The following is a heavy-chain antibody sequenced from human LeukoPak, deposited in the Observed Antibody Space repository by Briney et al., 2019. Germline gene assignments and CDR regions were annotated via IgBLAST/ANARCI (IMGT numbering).Heavy chain of an antibody. CDR3: ATDNYGWGSHDS. D-gene: IGHD3-10*01. Sequence: GGSLRLSCAASGFTFSSYSMNWVRQAPGKGLEWVANIRQDGSAQHYVDSVKGRFTISRDNAKGSLYLQMNSLRVEDTAVYYCATDNYGWGSHDSWGQGTLVTVSS. V-gene: IGHV3-7*01. CDR1: GFTFSSYS. CDR2: IRQDGSAQ. J-gene: IGHJ5*01.